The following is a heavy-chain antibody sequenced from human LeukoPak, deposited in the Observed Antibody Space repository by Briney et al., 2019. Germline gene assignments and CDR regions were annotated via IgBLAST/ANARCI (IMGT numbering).Heavy chain of an antibody. CDR1: GFTVSSNY. D-gene: IGHD4-17*01. V-gene: IGHV3-66*04. J-gene: IGHJ4*02. CDR3: ARRNVKFSDYGRMDY. Sequence: GGSLRLSCAASGFTVSSNYMSWVRQAPGKGLEWGSVIYSGGSTYYADSVKGRFTISRDNAKNTLYLQMNSLRVDDTAVYYCARRNVKFSDYGRMDYWGQGTLVTVSS. CDR2: IYSGGST.